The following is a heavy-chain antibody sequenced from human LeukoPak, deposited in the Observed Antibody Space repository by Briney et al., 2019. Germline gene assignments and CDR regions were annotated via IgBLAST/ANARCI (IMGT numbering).Heavy chain of an antibody. J-gene: IGHJ4*02. CDR1: GFTFSSYS. V-gene: IGHV3-30*03. CDR3: ARVGATQFDY. CDR2: ISYDGSNK. D-gene: IGHD1-26*01. Sequence: GGSLRLSCAASGFTFSSYSMNWVRQAPGKGLEWVAVISYDGSNKYYADSVKGRFTISRDNSKNTLYLQMNSLRAEDTAVYYCARVGATQFDYWGQGTLVTVSS.